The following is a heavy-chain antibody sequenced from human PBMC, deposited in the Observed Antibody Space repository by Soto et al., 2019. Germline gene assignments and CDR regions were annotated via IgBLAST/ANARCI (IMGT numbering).Heavy chain of an antibody. CDR2: IIPIFDIT. D-gene: IGHD3-22*01. V-gene: IGHV1-69*13. CDR3: ARPDEGGYFSNQHYYYAFDV. Sequence: SVKVSCKASGGTFRSYSISWVRQAPGQGLEWMGGIIPIFDITNYAQKFQGRVTITADESTSTAYMELSSLGSDDTAVYYCARPDEGGYFSNQHYYYAFDVWGQGTTVTVSS. CDR1: GGTFRSYS. J-gene: IGHJ6*02.